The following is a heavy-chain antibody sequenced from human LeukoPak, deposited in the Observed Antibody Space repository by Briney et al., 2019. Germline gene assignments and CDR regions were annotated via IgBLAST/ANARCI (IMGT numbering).Heavy chain of an antibody. CDR1: GCTFSSYD. D-gene: IGHD5-12*01. Sequence: PGGSLRLSCAASGCTFSSYDMNLVRQAPGKGLEWVSSISGSGGSTHYADSVKGRFTISRDNSKTTLYLQMNSLRAEDTAIYYCVKDRGTYHFDYWGQGTLVTVSS. V-gene: IGHV3-23*01. CDR3: VKDRGTYHFDY. J-gene: IGHJ4*02. CDR2: ISGSGGST.